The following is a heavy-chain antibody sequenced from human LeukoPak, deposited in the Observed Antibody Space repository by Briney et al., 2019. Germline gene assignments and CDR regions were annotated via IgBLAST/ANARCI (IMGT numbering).Heavy chain of an antibody. Sequence: ASVKVTCKASGYTFTCYDINWVRQATGQGLEWMGWMNPNSGNTGYAQKFQGRVTMTRNTSISTAYMELSSLRSEDTAVYYCARGPYGSGRYRYYYYYMDVWGKGTTVTVSS. CDR1: GYTFTCYD. J-gene: IGHJ6*03. CDR2: MNPNSGNT. D-gene: IGHD3-10*01. V-gene: IGHV1-8*01. CDR3: ARGPYGSGRYRYYYYYMDV.